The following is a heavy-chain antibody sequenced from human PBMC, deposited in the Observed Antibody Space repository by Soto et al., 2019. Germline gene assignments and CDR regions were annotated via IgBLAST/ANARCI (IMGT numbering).Heavy chain of an antibody. CDR1: GYNFISYW. V-gene: IGHV5-10-1*01. J-gene: IGHJ4*02. CDR2: IDPSDSYT. Sequence: PGESLKISCKGSGYNFISYWISWVRQMPGKGLEWMGRIDPSDSYTNYSPSFQGHVTISADKSISTAYLQWSSLKASDTAMYYCARPYSSGEDTDVWGLGTLVTVSS. CDR3: ARPYSSGEDTDV. D-gene: IGHD3-22*01.